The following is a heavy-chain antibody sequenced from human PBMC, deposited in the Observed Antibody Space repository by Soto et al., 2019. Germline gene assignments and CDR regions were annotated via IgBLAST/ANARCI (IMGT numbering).Heavy chain of an antibody. J-gene: IGHJ4*02. CDR3: ARTLYGDNVDY. CDR2: MNPNSGNT. CDR1: GGTFSSHA. D-gene: IGHD4-17*01. V-gene: IGHV1-8*01. Sequence: VASVKVSCKASGGTFSSHAISWVRQAPGQGLEWMGWMNPNSGNTGYAQKFQGRVTMTRNTSISTAYMELSSLRSEDTAVYYCARTLYGDNVDYWGQGTLVTVSS.